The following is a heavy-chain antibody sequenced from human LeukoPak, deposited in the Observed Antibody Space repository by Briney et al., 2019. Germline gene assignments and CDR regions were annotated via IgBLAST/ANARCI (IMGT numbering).Heavy chain of an antibody. CDR1: GDSFSSGHW. Sequence: PSGTLSLTCAVSGDSFSSGHWWAWVRQSPGKGLEWIGEVFHGGDTNYNPSLKSRVSVSLDKSSNNFSLKLTSVTAADTAVYYCARGGRYFDPLDAFDIWGQGTMVTVSS. CDR3: ARGGRYFDPLDAFDI. CDR2: VFHGGDT. J-gene: IGHJ3*02. V-gene: IGHV4-4*02. D-gene: IGHD3-9*01.